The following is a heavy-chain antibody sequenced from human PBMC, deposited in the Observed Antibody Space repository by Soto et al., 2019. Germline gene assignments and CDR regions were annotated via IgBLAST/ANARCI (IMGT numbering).Heavy chain of an antibody. CDR2: INPNSGGT. J-gene: IGHJ3*02. V-gene: IGHV1-2*04. CDR1: GYTFTGYY. Sequence: ASVKVSCKASGYTFTGYYMHWVRQAPGQGLEWMGWINPNSGGTNYAQKFQGWVTMTRDTSISTAYMELSRLRSDDTAVYYCARDQSSGYDFDAFDIWGQGTMVPSPQ. D-gene: IGHD5-12*01. CDR3: ARDQSSGYDFDAFDI.